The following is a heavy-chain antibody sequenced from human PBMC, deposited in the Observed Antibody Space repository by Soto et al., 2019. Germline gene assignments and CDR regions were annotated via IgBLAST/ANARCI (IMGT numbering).Heavy chain of an antibody. J-gene: IGHJ4*02. CDR3: ARRYGGNFDY. V-gene: IGHV4-59*01. CDR1: GGSISSYY. CDR2: IYYSGST. D-gene: IGHD1-26*01. Sequence: TCTVSGGSISSYYWSWIRQPPGKGLEWIGYIYYSGSTNYNPSLKSRVTISVDTSKNQFSLKLTSVTAADTAVYYCARRYGGNFDYWGQGTLVTVSS.